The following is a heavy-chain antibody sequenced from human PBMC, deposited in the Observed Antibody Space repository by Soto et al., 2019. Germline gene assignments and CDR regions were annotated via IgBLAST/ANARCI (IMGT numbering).Heavy chain of an antibody. CDR2: INHSGST. D-gene: IGHD6-6*01. CDR3: AREPYSSSSPFDY. Sequence: SETLSLACAFYVGSFIGYYWRWIRQPPGKGLEWIGEINHSGSTNYNPSLKSRVTISVDTSKNQFSLKLSSVTAADTAVYYCAREPYSSSSPFDYWGQGTLVTVSS. CDR1: VGSFIGYY. V-gene: IGHV4-34*01. J-gene: IGHJ4*02.